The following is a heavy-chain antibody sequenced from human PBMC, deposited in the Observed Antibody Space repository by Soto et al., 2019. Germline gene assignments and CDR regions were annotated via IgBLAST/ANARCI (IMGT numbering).Heavy chain of an antibody. J-gene: IGHJ4*02. CDR2: IIPIFGTA. CDR1: GGTFSSYA. V-gene: IGHV1-69*13. Sequence: ASVKVSCKASGGTFSSYAISWVRQAPGQGLEWIGGIIPIFGTANYAQKFQGRVTITADESTSTAYMELSSLRSEDTAVYYCARDYGYDSSGYIFDYWGQGTLVTVSS. CDR3: ARDYGYDSSGYIFDY. D-gene: IGHD3-22*01.